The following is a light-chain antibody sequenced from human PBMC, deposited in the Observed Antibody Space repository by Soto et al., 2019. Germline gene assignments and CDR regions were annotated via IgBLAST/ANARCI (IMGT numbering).Light chain of an antibody. Sequence: EIVFTESPATLSLSPGERATLSCRASQSVGSYLAWYQQRPGRAPRLLIYDASNRATGIPARFSGSGSGTDFTLTISSLEPEDFAVYYCQQRSAWSSITFGQGTRLEI. J-gene: IGKJ5*01. CDR3: QQRSAWSSIT. V-gene: IGKV3-11*01. CDR1: QSVGSY. CDR2: DAS.